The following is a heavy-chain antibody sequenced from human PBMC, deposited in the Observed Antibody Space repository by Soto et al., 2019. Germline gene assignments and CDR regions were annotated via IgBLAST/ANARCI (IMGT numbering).Heavy chain of an antibody. CDR3: ATHLKTTVTTYWYFDL. J-gene: IGHJ2*01. Sequence: XXTLSLACAVYGGSCSGYYWSWIRQPPGKGLEWIGEINHSGSTNFNPSLKSRVTISVETSKNQFSLKLSSVTAAHTAVYYCATHLKTTVTTYWYFDLWGRGTLVTVSS. CDR1: GGSCSGYY. CDR2: INHSGST. V-gene: IGHV4-34*01. D-gene: IGHD4-17*01.